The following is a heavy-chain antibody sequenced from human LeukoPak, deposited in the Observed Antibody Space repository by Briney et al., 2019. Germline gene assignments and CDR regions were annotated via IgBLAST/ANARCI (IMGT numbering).Heavy chain of an antibody. CDR2: IYYSGST. D-gene: IGHD5-18*01. CDR1: GGSISSYY. Sequence: SETLSLTCTVSGGSISSYYWSWIRQPPGKGLEWIGYIYYSGSTNYNPSLKSRVTISVDTSKNQFSLKLSSVTAADTAVYYCAREYSYGLFDPWGQGTLVTVSS. V-gene: IGHV4-59*01. J-gene: IGHJ5*02. CDR3: AREYSYGLFDP.